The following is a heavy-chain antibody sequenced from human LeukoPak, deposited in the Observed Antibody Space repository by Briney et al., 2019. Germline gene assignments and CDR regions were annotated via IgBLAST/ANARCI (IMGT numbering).Heavy chain of an antibody. CDR2: ISYDGSNK. D-gene: IGHD3-10*01. V-gene: IGHV3-30*18. CDR3: AKEARITMVRGVTSYFDY. CDR1: GFTFSSYG. J-gene: IGHJ4*02. Sequence: GGSLRLSCAASGFTFSSYGMHWVRQAPGKGLEWVAVISYDGSNKYYADSVKGRFTISRDNSKNTLYLQMNSLRAEDTAVYYCAKEARITMVRGVTSYFDYWGQGTLVTVSS.